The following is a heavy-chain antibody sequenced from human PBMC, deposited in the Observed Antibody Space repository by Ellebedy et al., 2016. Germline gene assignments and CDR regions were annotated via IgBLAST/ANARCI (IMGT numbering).Heavy chain of an antibody. CDR1: GFTVSSNY. V-gene: IGHV3-53*01. D-gene: IGHD3-3*01. CDR2: IYSGGST. J-gene: IGHJ4*02. CDR3: ARDYTIFGVVPLGY. Sequence: GGSLRLSXAASGFTVSSNYMSWVRQAPGKGLEWVSVIYSGGSTYYADSVKGRFTISRDNSKNTLYLQMNSLRAEDTAVYYCARDYTIFGVVPLGYWGQGTLVTVSS.